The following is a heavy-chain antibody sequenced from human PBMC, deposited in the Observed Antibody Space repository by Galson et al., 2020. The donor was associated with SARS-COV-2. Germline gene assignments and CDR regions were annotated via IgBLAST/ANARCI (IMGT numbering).Heavy chain of an antibody. CDR1: GGSVSSGSYS. J-gene: IGHJ3*02. D-gene: IGHD5-18*01. CDR2: IYYSGST. Sequence: SETLSLTCTVSGGSVSSGSYSWSWIRQPPGKGLEWIGYIYYSGSTNYNPSLKSRVTISVDTSKNQFSLKLSCVTAADTAVSYCARAQRGYSYDDAFDIWGQGTRVTVSS. CDR3: ARAQRGYSYDDAFDI. V-gene: IGHV4-61*01.